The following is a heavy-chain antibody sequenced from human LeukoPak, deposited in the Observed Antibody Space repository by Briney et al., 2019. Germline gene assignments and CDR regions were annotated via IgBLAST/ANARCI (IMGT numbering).Heavy chain of an antibody. CDR1: GFTFSSYA. CDR3: ARDGSGWFFDY. D-gene: IGHD6-19*01. J-gene: IGHJ4*02. CDR2: ISYDGSNK. V-gene: IGHV3-30*04. Sequence: GGSLRLPCAASGFTFSSYAMHWVRQAPGKGLEWVAVISYDGSNKYYADSVKGRFTISRDNSKNTLYLQMNSLRAEDTAVYYCARDGSGWFFDYWGQGTLVTVSS.